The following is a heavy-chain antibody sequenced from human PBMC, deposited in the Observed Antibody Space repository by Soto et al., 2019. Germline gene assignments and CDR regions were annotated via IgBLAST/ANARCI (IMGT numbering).Heavy chain of an antibody. Sequence: GGSLRLSCAASGFTVSNNYMRWVRQAPGKGLEWVSLIYSGGNTHYADSVKGRFTISRDNSKNTLFLQMNSLRVEDTAVYYCARDPPGIAASGAGGWGQGTLVTVSS. J-gene: IGHJ4*02. CDR3: ARDPPGIAASGAGG. D-gene: IGHD6-13*01. CDR1: GFTVSNNY. CDR2: IYSGGNT. V-gene: IGHV3-53*01.